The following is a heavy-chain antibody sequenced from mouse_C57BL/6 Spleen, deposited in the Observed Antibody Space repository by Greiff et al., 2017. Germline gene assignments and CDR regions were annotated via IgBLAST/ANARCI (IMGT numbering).Heavy chain of an antibody. V-gene: IGHV1-55*01. D-gene: IGHD1-1*01. J-gene: IGHJ3*01. CDR1: GYTFTSYW. Sequence: VQLQQPGAELVKPGASVKMSCKASGYTFTSYWITWVKQRPGQGLEWIGDIYPGSGSTNYNEKFKSKATLTADPYSSTAYMQHSRLTSEDSAVYYWAREGITTVVAPFAYWGQGTLVTVSA. CDR3: AREGITTVVAPFAY. CDR2: IYPGSGST.